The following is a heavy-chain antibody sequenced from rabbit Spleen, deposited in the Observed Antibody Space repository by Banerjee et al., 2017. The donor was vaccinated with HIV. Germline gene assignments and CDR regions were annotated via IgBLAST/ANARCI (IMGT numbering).Heavy chain of an antibody. Sequence: QSLEESGGGLVQPGGSLILSCKASGFDFSSYYMSWVRQAPGKGLDWIACINAITGKAVYASWAKGRFTFSKTSSTTVTLQMTSLTAADTATYCCARDLDGVIGWNFGWWGQGTLVTVS. J-gene: IGHJ3*01. V-gene: IGHV1S40*01. CDR2: INAITGKA. CDR3: ARDLDGVIGWNFGW. D-gene: IGHD4-1*01. CDR1: GFDFSSYY.